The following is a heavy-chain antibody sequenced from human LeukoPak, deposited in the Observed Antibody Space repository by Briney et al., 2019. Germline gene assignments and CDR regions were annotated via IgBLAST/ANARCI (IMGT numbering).Heavy chain of an antibody. CDR3: ARGTYSNSWPNKF. Sequence: ASVKVSCKASGYTFTSYAMNWVRQAPGQGLEWMGWINTNTGNPTYAQAFTGRFVFSLDTSASTAYLQISTLRAEDTAVYYCARGTYSNSWPNKFWGQGTMVTVSS. CDR2: INTNTGNP. V-gene: IGHV7-4-1*02. J-gene: IGHJ3*01. CDR1: GYTFTSYA. D-gene: IGHD6-13*01.